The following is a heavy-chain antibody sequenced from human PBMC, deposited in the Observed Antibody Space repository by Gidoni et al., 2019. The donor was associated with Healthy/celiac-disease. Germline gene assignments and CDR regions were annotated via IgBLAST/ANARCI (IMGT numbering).Heavy chain of an antibody. J-gene: IGHJ4*02. CDR3: ARAAAVAGTGSDY. V-gene: IGHV4-30-4*01. Sequence: QVQLQESGPGLVKPSQTLSLTCNVSGGSISSGDYYWRWIRQPPGKGMEWIGYIYYSGSTYYNPSLKSRVTISVDTSKNQFSLKLSSVTAADTAVYYCARAAAVAGTGSDYWGQGTLVTVSS. D-gene: IGHD6-19*01. CDR1: GGSISSGDYY. CDR2: IYYSGST.